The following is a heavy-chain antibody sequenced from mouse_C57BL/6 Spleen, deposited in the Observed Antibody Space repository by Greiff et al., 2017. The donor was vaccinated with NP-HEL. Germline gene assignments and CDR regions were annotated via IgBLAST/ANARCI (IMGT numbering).Heavy chain of an antibody. Sequence: QVQLQQSGAELVKPGASVKLSCKASGYTFTSYWMQWVKQRPGQGLEWIGEIDPSDSYTNYNQKFKGKATLTVDTSSSTAYMQLSSLTSEDSAVYYCANSRQLRSIFDYWGQGTTLTVSS. CDR3: ANSRQLRSIFDY. CDR1: GYTFTSYW. J-gene: IGHJ2*01. V-gene: IGHV1-50*01. D-gene: IGHD3-2*02. CDR2: IDPSDSYT.